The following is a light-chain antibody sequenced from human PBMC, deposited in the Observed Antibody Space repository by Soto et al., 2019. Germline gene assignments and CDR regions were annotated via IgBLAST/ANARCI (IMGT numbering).Light chain of an antibody. CDR2: GTS. J-gene: IGKJ3*01. CDR1: QSVSSTS. CDR3: QQYGSSLFT. V-gene: IGKV3-20*01. Sequence: DIVLTQSPGTLSLSPGERATLSCRASQSVSSTSLAWYQQKPGQAPRLLIYGTSTRATGIPDRFSGSGSGTDFTLTISRLEPEDFALYYCQQYGSSLFTFGPGTKVDI.